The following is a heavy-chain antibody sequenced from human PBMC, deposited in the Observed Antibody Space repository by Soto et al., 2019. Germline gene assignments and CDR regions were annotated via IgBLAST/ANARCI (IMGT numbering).Heavy chain of an antibody. J-gene: IGHJ6*03. D-gene: IGHD2-15*01. CDR1: GYTFTSYD. Sequence: GASMKVSCKASGYTFTSYDIKWGRQAPGQGLEWMGWMNPNSGNTGYAQKFQGRVTMTRNTSISTAYMELSSLRSEDTAVYYCATVGYCSGGSCYSGVDYYYYMDVWGKGTTVTVSS. CDR2: MNPNSGNT. V-gene: IGHV1-8*01. CDR3: ATVGYCSGGSCYSGVDYYYYMDV.